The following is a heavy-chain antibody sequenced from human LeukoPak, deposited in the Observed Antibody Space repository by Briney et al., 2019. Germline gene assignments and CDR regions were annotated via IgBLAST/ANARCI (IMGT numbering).Heavy chain of an antibody. CDR2: TSAYNGNT. Sequence: ASVKVSCKASGYTFTSYGISWVRQALGQGLEWMGWTSAYNGNTNYAQKLQGRVSMTADTSTSTAYMELRSLRSDDTAVYYCARSGRGTYYYFDLWGQGTLITVSS. CDR1: GYTFTSYG. J-gene: IGHJ4*02. CDR3: ARSGRGTYYYFDL. D-gene: IGHD1-26*01. V-gene: IGHV1-18*01.